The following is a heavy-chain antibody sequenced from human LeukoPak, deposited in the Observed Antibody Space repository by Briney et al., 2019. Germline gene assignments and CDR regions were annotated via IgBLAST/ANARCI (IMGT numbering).Heavy chain of an antibody. D-gene: IGHD3-10*01. V-gene: IGHV1-2*02. CDR3: ARARVTMVRGVIIQYYYYGMDV. CDR1: GYTFTGYY. J-gene: IGHJ6*02. Sequence: ASVKVSCKASGYTFTGYYMHWVRQAPGQGLEWMGWINPNSGGTNYAQKFQGRVTMTRDTSISTAYMELSRLRSDDTAVYYCARARVTMVRGVIIQYYYYGMDVWGQGTTVTVSS. CDR2: INPNSGGT.